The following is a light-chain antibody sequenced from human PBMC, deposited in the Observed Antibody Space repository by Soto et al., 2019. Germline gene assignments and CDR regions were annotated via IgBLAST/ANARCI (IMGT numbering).Light chain of an antibody. Sequence: EILMTQSPATLSVSPGERSTRSFMASQSVSSNLAWYQQKPGQAPRLLMYGESTRATCIPARFSGSGSGKEFTLTIRSLKSEDFAVYHCKPHNDWPXMYTFGHWTKV. CDR3: KPHNDWPXMYT. CDR1: QSVSSN. CDR2: GES. V-gene: IGKV3-15*01. J-gene: IGKJ2*01.